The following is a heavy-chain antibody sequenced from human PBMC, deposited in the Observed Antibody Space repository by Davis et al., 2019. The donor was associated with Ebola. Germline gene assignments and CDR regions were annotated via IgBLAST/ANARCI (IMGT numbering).Heavy chain of an antibody. CDR2: IKSKTDGGTT. Sequence: GESLKISCAASGFTFSNAWMNWVRQAPGKELEWVGRIKSKTDGGTTDYAAPVKGRFTISRDDSKNTLYLQMNSLKTEDTAVYYCTTDSADYGDYGYYYYYGMDVWGQGTTVTVSS. CDR3: TTDSADYGDYGYYYYYGMDV. D-gene: IGHD4-17*01. J-gene: IGHJ6*02. CDR1: GFTFSNAW. V-gene: IGHV3-15*07.